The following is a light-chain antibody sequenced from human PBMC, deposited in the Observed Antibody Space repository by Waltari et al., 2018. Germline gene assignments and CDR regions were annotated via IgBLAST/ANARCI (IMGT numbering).Light chain of an antibody. CDR2: GKN. CDR1: SSNIGRNT. Sequence: QSVLTQPPSASATPGQRVTLPCSGSSSNIGRNTVNWYQQPPGPAPKLLIYGKNQRPSGVPDRFSGSKSGTSASLAVSGLQSDDEADYYCGAWDDSLDGYVFGTGTKVTVL. J-gene: IGLJ1*01. V-gene: IGLV1-44*01. CDR3: GAWDDSLDGYV.